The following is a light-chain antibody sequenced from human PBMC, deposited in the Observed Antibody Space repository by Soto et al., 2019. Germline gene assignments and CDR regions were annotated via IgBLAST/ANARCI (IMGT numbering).Light chain of an antibody. J-gene: IGLJ2*01. CDR3: QAWDSSTMV. CDR1: ELGDKY. CDR2: QDS. V-gene: IGLV3-1*01. Sequence: SYDLTQPPSVSVSPGQTASITCSGDELGDKYACWYQQKQGQSPVLVIYQDSKRPSGIPERFSGSNSGNTATLTISGTQARDEADYYCQAWDSSTMVFGGGTKLTVL.